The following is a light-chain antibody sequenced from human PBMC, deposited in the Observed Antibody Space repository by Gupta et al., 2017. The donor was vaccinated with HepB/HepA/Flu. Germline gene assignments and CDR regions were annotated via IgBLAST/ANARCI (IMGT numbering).Light chain of an antibody. CDR3: QQCYRTPRT. Sequence: DIQVTQSPTSLSASAGDRVTITCRASQSISSYLNWYQQKPGKAPKLLIHAASSLQSGVPSRFSGSGSGTDFTLTISSLQPEDFATYYCQQCYRTPRTFGQGTKVEIK. J-gene: IGKJ1*01. V-gene: IGKV1-39*01. CDR1: QSISSY. CDR2: AAS.